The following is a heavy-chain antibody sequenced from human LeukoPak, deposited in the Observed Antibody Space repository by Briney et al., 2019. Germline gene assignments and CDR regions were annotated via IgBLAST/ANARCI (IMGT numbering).Heavy chain of an antibody. J-gene: IGHJ3*02. V-gene: IGHV3-30-3*01. Sequence: GRSLRLSCAASGFTFSTYFMHWVRQAPGKGLEWVADIASDGSHTFYVESVKGRFTISRDNSKNTLYLQINSLRAEDTAVYFCARERQDTILHSGAFDIWGQGTMVTVSS. D-gene: IGHD2-21*01. CDR2: IASDGSHT. CDR1: GFTFSTYF. CDR3: ARERQDTILHSGAFDI.